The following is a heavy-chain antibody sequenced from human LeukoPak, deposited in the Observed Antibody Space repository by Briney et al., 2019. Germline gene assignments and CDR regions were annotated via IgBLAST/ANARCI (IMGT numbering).Heavy chain of an antibody. D-gene: IGHD1-7*01. J-gene: IGHJ6*02. CDR1: HASISDNYY. V-gene: IGHV4-59*01. CDR2: IYNSGTT. CDR3: ARDWTGTTGNYYGMDV. Sequence: SETLSLTCTVSHASISDNYYWSWLRQPPGKGLEWIGDIYNSGTTNYSPSLKSRVTISVDTSKNQFSLKLSSVTAADTAVYYCARDWTGTTGNYYGMDVWGQGTTVTVSS.